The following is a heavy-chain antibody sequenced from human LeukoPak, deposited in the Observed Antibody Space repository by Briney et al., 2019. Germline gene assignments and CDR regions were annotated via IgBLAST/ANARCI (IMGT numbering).Heavy chain of an antibody. Sequence: GGSLRLSCAASGFTFSSYGMHWVRQAPGKGLEWVAVISYDGSNKYYADSVKGRFTISRDNSKNTLYLQMNSLRAKDTAVYYCAKERSVVVPAAPDFDYWGQGTLVTVSS. CDR3: AKERSVVVPAAPDFDY. CDR1: GFTFSSYG. D-gene: IGHD2-2*01. V-gene: IGHV3-30*18. CDR2: ISYDGSNK. J-gene: IGHJ4*02.